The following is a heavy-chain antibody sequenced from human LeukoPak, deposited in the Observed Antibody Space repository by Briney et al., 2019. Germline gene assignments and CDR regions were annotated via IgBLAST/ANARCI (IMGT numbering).Heavy chain of an antibody. J-gene: IGHJ6*03. V-gene: IGHV3-21*01. CDR2: ISRSSSYI. D-gene: IGHD2-15*01. CDR3: ARVLRYCSGGNCYSGGLGYMDV. Sequence: PGGSLRLSCAASGFTFSSYSMNWVRQAPGKGLEWVSPISRSSSYIYYADSVKGRFTISRDNAKNSLYLQMNSLRAEDTAIYYCARVLRYCSGGNCYSGGLGYMDVWGKGTTVTISS. CDR1: GFTFSSYS.